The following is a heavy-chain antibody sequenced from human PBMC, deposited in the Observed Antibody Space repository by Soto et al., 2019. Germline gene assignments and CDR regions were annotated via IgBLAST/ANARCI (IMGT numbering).Heavy chain of an antibody. Sequence: GGSQRLSCAASGFSFSTYAIHWVRQAPGKGLEWVALISYDGSNKYYADSVKGRFTISRDNSKNTLYLQMNSLRAEDTAVYYCARDRTAGYYDSSGAYGMDVWGQGTAVTVSS. J-gene: IGHJ6*02. V-gene: IGHV3-30-3*01. D-gene: IGHD3-22*01. CDR2: ISYDGSNK. CDR3: ARDRTAGYYDSSGAYGMDV. CDR1: GFSFSTYA.